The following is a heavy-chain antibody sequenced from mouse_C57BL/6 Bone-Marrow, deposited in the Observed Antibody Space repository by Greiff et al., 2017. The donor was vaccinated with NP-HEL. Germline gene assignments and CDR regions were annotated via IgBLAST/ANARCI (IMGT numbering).Heavy chain of an antibody. CDR1: GYTFTSYW. J-gene: IGHJ3*01. V-gene: IGHV1-53*01. CDR2: INPSNGGT. D-gene: IGHD2-4*01. CDR3: ARAIGLRPFAY. Sequence: QVQLKESGTELVKPGASVKLSCKASGYTFTSYWMHWVKQRPGQGLEWIGNINPSNGGTNYNEKFKSKATLTVDKSSSTAYMQLSSLTSEDSAVYYCARAIGLRPFAYWGQGTLVTVSA.